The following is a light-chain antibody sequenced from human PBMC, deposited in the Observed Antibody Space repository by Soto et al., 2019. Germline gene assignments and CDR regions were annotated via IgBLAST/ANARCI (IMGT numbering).Light chain of an antibody. V-gene: IGLV2-8*01. CDR1: SSDVGGYNY. CDR2: EVS. Sequence: QSVLTQPPSASGSPGQSVTISCTGTSSDVGGYNYVSWYQQHPGKAPKLTIYEVSKRPSGVPDRFSGSKSGNKASLTVSGLQAEDEADYYCSSYGGSNNLVFGGGTKLTVL. J-gene: IGLJ2*01. CDR3: SSYGGSNNLV.